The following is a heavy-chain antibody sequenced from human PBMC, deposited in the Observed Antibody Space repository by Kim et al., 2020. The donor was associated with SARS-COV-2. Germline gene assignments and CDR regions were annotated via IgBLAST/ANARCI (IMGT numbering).Heavy chain of an antibody. Sequence: ASVKVSCKASGYTFTSYGISWVRQAPGQGLEWMGWISAYNGNTNYAQKLQGRVTMTTDTSTSTAYMELRSLRSDDTAVYYCARDIGGGTAMVWDYYYYGMDVWGQGTTVTVSS. CDR1: GYTFTSYG. V-gene: IGHV1-18*01. D-gene: IGHD5-18*01. J-gene: IGHJ6*02. CDR3: ARDIGGGTAMVWDYYYYGMDV. CDR2: ISAYNGNT.